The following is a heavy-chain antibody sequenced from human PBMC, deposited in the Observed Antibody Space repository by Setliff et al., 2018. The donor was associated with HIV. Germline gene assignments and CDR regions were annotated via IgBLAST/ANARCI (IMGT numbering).Heavy chain of an antibody. CDR1: GFIFNNYA. D-gene: IGHD6-19*01. Sequence: PGGSLRLSCAASGFIFNNYAMSWVRQAPGKGLEWVSVISGSGGSTYVAESVKGRFTISRDNSENTLYRQMNSLRADDTAVYYCTKKGPKGQWLVELYFDSWGQGTLVTVSS. CDR2: ISGSGGST. CDR3: TKKGPKGQWLVELYFDS. J-gene: IGHJ4*02. V-gene: IGHV3-23*01.